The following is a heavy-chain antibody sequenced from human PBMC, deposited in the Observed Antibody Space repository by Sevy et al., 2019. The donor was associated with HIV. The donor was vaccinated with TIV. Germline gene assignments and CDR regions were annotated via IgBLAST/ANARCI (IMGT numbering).Heavy chain of an antibody. V-gene: IGHV3-23*01. CDR1: GFTFSSYA. D-gene: IGHD6-6*01. CDR3: AKWAEYSSSSVGEYFQH. CDR2: ISGSGGST. J-gene: IGHJ1*01. Sequence: GGSLRLSCAASGFTFSSYAMSWVRQAPGKGLEWVSAISGSGGSTYYADSVKGRFTISRDNSKNTRYLQMNSLRAEDTAVYYCAKWAEYSSSSVGEYFQHWGQGTLVTVSS.